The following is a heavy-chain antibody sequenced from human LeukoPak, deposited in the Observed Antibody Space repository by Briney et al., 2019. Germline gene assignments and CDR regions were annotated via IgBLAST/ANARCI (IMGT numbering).Heavy chain of an antibody. J-gene: IGHJ6*03. V-gene: IGHV3-30*04. CDR1: GFTFSSYA. Sequence: GGSLRLSCAASGFTFSSYAMHWVRQARGKGLEWVAVISYDGSNKYYADSVKGRFTISRDNSKNTLYLQMNSLRAEDTAVYYCARDYGDYSQGDLYYYYYMDVWGKGTTVTVSS. CDR3: ARDYGDYSQGDLYYYYYMDV. D-gene: IGHD4-17*01. CDR2: ISYDGSNK.